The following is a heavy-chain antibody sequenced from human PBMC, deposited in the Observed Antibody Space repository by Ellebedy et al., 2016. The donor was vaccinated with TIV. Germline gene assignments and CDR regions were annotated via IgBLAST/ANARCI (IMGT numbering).Heavy chain of an antibody. Sequence: GESLKISXAASGFTFNNYAMSWVRQAPGKGPEWVSAITGNSDRTYYADSVRGRFSISRDNSKNSLFLQMDSLRADDTAIYYCAKIDMGTIRSGFGYWGQGTLVTVSS. CDR2: ITGNSDRT. D-gene: IGHD5-24*01. CDR1: GFTFNNYA. V-gene: IGHV3-23*01. J-gene: IGHJ4*02. CDR3: AKIDMGTIRSGFGY.